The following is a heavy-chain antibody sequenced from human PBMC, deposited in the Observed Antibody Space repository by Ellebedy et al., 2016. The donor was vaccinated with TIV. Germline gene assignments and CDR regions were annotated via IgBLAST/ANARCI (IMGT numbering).Heavy chain of an antibody. CDR3: ARDRSNVLTGTELDF. CDR1: GFTFTSFG. CDR2: ISVYNGDT. J-gene: IGHJ4*02. V-gene: IGHV1-18*04. Sequence: ASVKVSCKASGFTFTSFGISWVRQAPGQGLEWMGWISVYNGDTNYAKQIQGRVTMTTDTSTNTAYMELRSLRPDDTAVYYCARDRSNVLTGTELDFWGQGTVVTVSS. D-gene: IGHD3-9*01.